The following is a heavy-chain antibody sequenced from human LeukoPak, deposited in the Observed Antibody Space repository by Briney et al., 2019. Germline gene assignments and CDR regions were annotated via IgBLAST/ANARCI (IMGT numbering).Heavy chain of an antibody. CDR3: AKKNYDRLTGYSQNWFDP. CDR1: GFTFSSYA. V-gene: IGHV3-23*01. Sequence: PGGALRLSCAASGFTFSSYAKSWVGQAPGKGLEWVSAISGSGGSTYYADSVKGRFTIYRDNSKNTLYVQRKRRRADDTAVYYWAKKNYDRLTGYSQNWFDPWGQGTLVTVSS. D-gene: IGHD3-9*01. CDR2: ISGSGGST. J-gene: IGHJ5*02.